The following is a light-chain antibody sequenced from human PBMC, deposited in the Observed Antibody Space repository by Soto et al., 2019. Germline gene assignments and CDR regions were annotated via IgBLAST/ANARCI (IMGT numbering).Light chain of an antibody. J-gene: IGLJ3*02. CDR1: SSDVGSYNY. V-gene: IGLV2-11*01. CDR2: DVS. Sequence: QSALTQPASVSGSPGESVTISCSGTSSDVGSYNYVSWYQQYPGKAPKVMIYDVSERPSEVPVRFSGSKSGNTASLTISGLQAEDEAEYFCCSYSGSDSLLFGGGTKVTVL. CDR3: CSYSGSDSLL.